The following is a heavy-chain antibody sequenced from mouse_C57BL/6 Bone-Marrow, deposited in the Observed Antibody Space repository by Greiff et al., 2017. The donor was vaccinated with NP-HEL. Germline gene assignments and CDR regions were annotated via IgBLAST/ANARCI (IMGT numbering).Heavy chain of an antibody. CDR3: SSSDYSFRRSYYFDY. CDR1: GYTFTSYW. Sequence: QVQLQQPGAELVMPGASVKLSCKASGYTFTSYWMHWVKQRPGQGLEWIGEIDPSDSYTNYNQKFKGTSTLTVDQSSSTAYMQLSSLTSEDSEVYDCSSSDYSFRRSYYFDYWGQGTPLTVSS. J-gene: IGHJ2*01. D-gene: IGHD1-1*01. V-gene: IGHV1-69*01. CDR2: IDPSDSYT.